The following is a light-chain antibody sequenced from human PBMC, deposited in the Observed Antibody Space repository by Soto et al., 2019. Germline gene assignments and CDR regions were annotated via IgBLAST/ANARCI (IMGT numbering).Light chain of an antibody. Sequence: QSALTQPPSASGSPGQSVAISCTGTSSDVGGYNYVSWYQQHPGKAPKLMIYEVNKRPSGVPDRFSGSKSGNTASLTVSGLQAEDAAYYYCSSYAGSSYVFGTGTKLTVL. V-gene: IGLV2-8*01. CDR2: EVN. J-gene: IGLJ1*01. CDR3: SSYAGSSYV. CDR1: SSDVGGYNY.